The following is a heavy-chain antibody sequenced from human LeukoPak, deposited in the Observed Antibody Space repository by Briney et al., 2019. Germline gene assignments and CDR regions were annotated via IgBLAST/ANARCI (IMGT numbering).Heavy chain of an antibody. CDR3: AKYGYCSSTSCKITHPFDY. CDR1: GFTFSSYA. Sequence: PGGSLRLSCAASGFTFSSYAMSWVRQAPGKGLEWVSAISGSGGSTYYADSVKGRFTISRDNSKNTLYLQMNSLRAEDTAVYYCAKYGYCSSTSCKITHPFDYWGQGTLVTVTS. D-gene: IGHD2-2*01. CDR2: ISGSGGST. J-gene: IGHJ4*02. V-gene: IGHV3-23*01.